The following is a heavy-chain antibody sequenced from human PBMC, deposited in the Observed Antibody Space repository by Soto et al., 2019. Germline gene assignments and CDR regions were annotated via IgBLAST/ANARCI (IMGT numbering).Heavy chain of an antibody. D-gene: IGHD2-8*01. Sequence: ASVKVSCKASGFSFSDYFMHWVRQAPGQGLEWMGIINPSGDSRNYAQKFQGRVTITRDTSTSTVYMDLSSLRYEDTAAYYCARVRGYCTNGVCAKAWFDPWGQGTLVTVSS. CDR1: GFSFSDYF. CDR2: INPSGDSR. V-gene: IGHV1-46*01. CDR3: ARVRGYCTNGVCAKAWFDP. J-gene: IGHJ5*02.